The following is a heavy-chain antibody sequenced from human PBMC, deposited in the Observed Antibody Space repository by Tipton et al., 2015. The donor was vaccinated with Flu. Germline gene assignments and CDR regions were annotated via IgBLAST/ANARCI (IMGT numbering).Heavy chain of an antibody. CDR1: GGSITSYY. D-gene: IGHD3-10*01. Sequence: TLSLTCIVSGGSITSYYWSWVRQPAGKGLEWIGHIYASGSTNYNPSLRSRVTMSVDTFKNQFSLHLSSPTAADTAVYYCARDSGSATHYSLFWEYYGLDVWGQGTTVTVSS. V-gene: IGHV4-4*07. J-gene: IGHJ6*02. CDR3: ARDSGSATHYSLFWEYYGLDV. CDR2: IYASGST.